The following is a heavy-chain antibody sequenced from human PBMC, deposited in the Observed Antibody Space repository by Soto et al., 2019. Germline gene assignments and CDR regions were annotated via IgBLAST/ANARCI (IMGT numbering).Heavy chain of an antibody. J-gene: IGHJ6*02. Sequence: QVQLVQSGAEVKEPGDSVRVSCEASGYTFTAYYIHWVRQVPGQGLEWMGWFNHKFGDTIYAQDFEVRVTMTRDMSISTVYMELSRLTSDDTAIYYCARNMDYYYGPGSGNGHGVWGQGTTVTVFS. CDR3: ARNMDYYYGPGSGNGHGV. CDR1: GYTFTAYY. V-gene: IGHV1-2*02. CDR2: FNHKFGDT. D-gene: IGHD3-10*01.